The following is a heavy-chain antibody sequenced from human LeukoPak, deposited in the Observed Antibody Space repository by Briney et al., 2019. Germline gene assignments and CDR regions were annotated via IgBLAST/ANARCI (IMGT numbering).Heavy chain of an antibody. D-gene: IGHD1-26*01. CDR1: GYTFTSYA. CDR2: INADNGNT. J-gene: IGHJ4*02. V-gene: IGHV1-3*01. Sequence: PGASVKVSCKASGYTFTSYAMHWVRQAPGQRLEWMGWINADNGNTKYSQKFQGRVTITRDTSASTAYMELSSLRSEDTAVYYCARVLISYSGSFHLDYWGQGTLVTVSS. CDR3: ARVLISYSGSFHLDY.